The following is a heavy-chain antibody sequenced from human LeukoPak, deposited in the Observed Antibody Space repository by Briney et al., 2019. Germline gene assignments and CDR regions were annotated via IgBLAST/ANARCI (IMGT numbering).Heavy chain of an antibody. Sequence: SQTLSLSCTVSGGSISSGGYYWSWIRQHPGRGLEWIGYIYYSGSTYYNPSTKSRVTISVDTSKNQFSLKLSSVTAADTAVYYCARVPSMVTWGGYYGMDVWGQGTSVTVSS. D-gene: IGHD5-18*01. CDR2: IYYSGST. CDR1: GGSISSGGYY. V-gene: IGHV4-31*03. J-gene: IGHJ6*02. CDR3: ARVPSMVTWGGYYGMDV.